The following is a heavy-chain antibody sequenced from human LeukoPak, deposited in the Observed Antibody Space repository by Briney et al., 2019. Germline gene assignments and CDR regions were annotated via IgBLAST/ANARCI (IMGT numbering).Heavy chain of an antibody. Sequence: QTGGSLRLSCAASGFSVSDTYMSWVRQGPGKGLEWVSVIWSGGGAYYADSVKGRFTISRDISKNTQYLQMNSLRPEDTAVYYCGAWLRPVEYWGQGTLVTVSS. V-gene: IGHV3-53*01. CDR1: GFSVSDTY. CDR3: GAWLRPVEY. CDR2: IWSGGGA. J-gene: IGHJ4*02. D-gene: IGHD5-12*01.